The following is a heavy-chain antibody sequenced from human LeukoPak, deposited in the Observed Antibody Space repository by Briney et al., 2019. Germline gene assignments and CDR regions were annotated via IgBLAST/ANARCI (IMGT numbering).Heavy chain of an antibody. D-gene: IGHD6-6*01. CDR2: IWYDGSNK. CDR1: GFTFSSYG. V-gene: IGHV3-33*06. CDR3: AKDLLVYSSSLYLQH. J-gene: IGHJ1*01. Sequence: PGGSLRLSCAAYGFTFSSYGMHWVREAPGKGLEWVAVIWYDGSNKYYADSVKGRFTISRDNSKNTLYLQMNSLRAEDTAVYYCAKDLLVYSSSLYLQHWGQGTLVTVSS.